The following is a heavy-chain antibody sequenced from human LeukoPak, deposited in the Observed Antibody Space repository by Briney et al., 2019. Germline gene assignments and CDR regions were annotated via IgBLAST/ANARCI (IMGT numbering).Heavy chain of an antibody. CDR1: GFIFSDYY. J-gene: IGHJ6*03. CDR3: AREDNVWNLLYNYYMDV. V-gene: IGHV3-11*01. D-gene: IGHD1-1*01. CDR2: IDARGDTI. Sequence: GGSLRLSCAASGFIFSDYYMTWIRQAPGKGLEWVASIDARGDTILYADSVKGRFTISRDSAKNSLYLQMNSLRAEDTAVYYCAREDNVWNLLYNYYMDVWGKGTTVTVSS.